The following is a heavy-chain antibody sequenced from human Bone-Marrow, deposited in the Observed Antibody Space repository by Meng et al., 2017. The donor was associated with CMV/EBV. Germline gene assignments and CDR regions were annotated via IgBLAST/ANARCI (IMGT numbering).Heavy chain of an antibody. V-gene: IGHV3-11*01. CDR3: ARDGAGYSGYDGAVDY. CDR1: GVTFSDYY. D-gene: IGHD5-12*01. J-gene: IGHJ4*02. CDR2: ISSSGSTI. Sequence: SGVTFSDYYMSWIRQAPGKGLEWVSYISSSGSTIYYADSVKGRFTISRDNAKNSLYLQMNSLRAEDTAVYYCARDGAGYSGYDGAVDYWGQGTLVTVSS.